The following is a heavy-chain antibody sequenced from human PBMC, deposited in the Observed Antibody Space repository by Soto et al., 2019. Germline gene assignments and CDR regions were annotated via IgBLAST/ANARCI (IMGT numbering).Heavy chain of an antibody. CDR1: GGSISSSSYY. V-gene: IGHV4-39*07. CDR2: IYYSGIT. D-gene: IGHD3-16*01. Sequence: QLQLQESGPGLVKPSETLSLTCTVSGGSISSSSYYWASLRQPPGEGREWIGSIYYSGITYYNPSLKSRVTKTVDKTTNRLSLSLSAVTLADAVVYFFAGHDFRRLAFDFWVRVTMVTGSS. CDR3: AGHDFRRLAFDF. J-gene: IGHJ3*01.